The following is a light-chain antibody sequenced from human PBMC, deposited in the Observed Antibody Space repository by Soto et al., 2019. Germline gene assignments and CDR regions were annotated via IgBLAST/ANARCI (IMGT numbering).Light chain of an antibody. CDR1: QRIPGW. Sequence: DIQMTQSPSTLSASVGDRVTITCRASQRIPGWLAWYQQKPGKAPKLLLYDASSLDSGVPSRFSGSGSGTGFTLTIGSLQPDDFATYYCQQYHNFPWTFGQGTQVEIK. J-gene: IGKJ1*01. CDR3: QQYHNFPWT. V-gene: IGKV1-5*01. CDR2: DAS.